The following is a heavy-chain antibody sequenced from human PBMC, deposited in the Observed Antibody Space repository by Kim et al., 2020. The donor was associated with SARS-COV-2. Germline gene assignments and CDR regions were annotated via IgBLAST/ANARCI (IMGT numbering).Heavy chain of an antibody. J-gene: IGHJ4*02. V-gene: IGHV1-69*04. Sequence: SVKVSCKASGGTFSSYTISWVRQAPGQGLEWMGRIIPILGIANYAQKFQGRVTITADKSTSTAYMELSSLRSEDTAVYYCAREGSGYSGYDLDYWGQGTLVTVSS. CDR1: GGTFSSYT. CDR3: AREGSGYSGYDLDY. CDR2: IIPILGIA. D-gene: IGHD5-12*01.